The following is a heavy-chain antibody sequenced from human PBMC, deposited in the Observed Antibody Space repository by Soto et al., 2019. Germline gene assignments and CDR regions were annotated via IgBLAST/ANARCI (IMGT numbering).Heavy chain of an antibody. J-gene: IGHJ6*02. CDR2: ISGSGGST. Sequence: GGSLRLSCAASGFTFSSYAMSWVRQAPGKGLEWVSAISGSGGSTYYADSVKGRFTISRDNSKNTLYLQMNSLRAVDTAVYYCAKDSDLSTRYFDWLTTTYYYYGMDVWGQGTTVTVSS. CDR1: GFTFSSYA. V-gene: IGHV3-23*01. CDR3: AKDSDLSTRYFDWLTTTYYYYGMDV. D-gene: IGHD3-9*01.